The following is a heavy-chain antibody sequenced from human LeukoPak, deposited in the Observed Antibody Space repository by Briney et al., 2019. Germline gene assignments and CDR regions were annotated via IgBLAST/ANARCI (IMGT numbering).Heavy chain of an antibody. CDR1: VGSFSGYY. Sequence: SETLSLTCSVYVGSFSGYYWMWIRQPPGKGLEWIGEINHSISTNWNQTLKSRVTIAVDTTKNHSSLTPGSVTAANTAVYYSARDGYSYGSQKGWFDPWGQGTMVTVSS. J-gene: IGHJ5*02. CDR2: INHSIST. V-gene: IGHV4-34*01. CDR3: ARDGYSYGSQKGWFDP. D-gene: IGHD5-18*01.